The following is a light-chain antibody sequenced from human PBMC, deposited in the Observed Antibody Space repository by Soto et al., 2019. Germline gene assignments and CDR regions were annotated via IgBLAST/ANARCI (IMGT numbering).Light chain of an antibody. CDR2: GAS. CDR3: QQYGRSRWT. CDR1: QSVTSSY. V-gene: IGKV3-20*01. J-gene: IGKJ1*01. Sequence: ENVLTQSPGTLSLSPGERATLSCRASQSVTSSYIAWYQQKPGQAPRLLIYGASSRATGIPDRFSGSGSGTDFTLTISRLEPEDFAVYYCQQYGRSRWTFGQGTKVDSK.